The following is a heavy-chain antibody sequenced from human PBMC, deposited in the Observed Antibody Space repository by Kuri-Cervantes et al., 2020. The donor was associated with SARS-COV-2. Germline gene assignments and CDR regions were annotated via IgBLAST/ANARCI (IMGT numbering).Heavy chain of an antibody. CDR1: GYSFTSYW. CDR2: IYPGDSDT. D-gene: IGHD6-19*01. V-gene: IGHV5-51*01. Sequence: GESLKISCKGSGYSFTSYWIGWVLQMPGKGLEWMGIIYPGDSDTRYSPSFQGQVTISADKSISTAYLQWSSLRASDTDMYYCARHLPGRAVAGTGFWSYYYYYYMDVWGKGTTVTVSS. CDR3: ARHLPGRAVAGTGFWSYYYYYYMDV. J-gene: IGHJ6*03.